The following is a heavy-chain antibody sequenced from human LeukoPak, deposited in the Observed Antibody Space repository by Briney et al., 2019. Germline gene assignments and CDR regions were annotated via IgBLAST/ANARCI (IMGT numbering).Heavy chain of an antibody. Sequence: PGGALRLSCAASGVTFSSYAMSWGRQAPGEGLEWVSAISGSGGSTYYADSVKGGFTISTDNSKNTLYLQMNSLRAEDTAVYYCAKDSSCLIVARGYFDYWGQGTLVTVSS. CDR3: AKDSSCLIVARGYFDY. D-gene: IGHD2-15*01. CDR1: GVTFSSYA. V-gene: IGHV3-23*01. J-gene: IGHJ4*02. CDR2: ISGSGGST.